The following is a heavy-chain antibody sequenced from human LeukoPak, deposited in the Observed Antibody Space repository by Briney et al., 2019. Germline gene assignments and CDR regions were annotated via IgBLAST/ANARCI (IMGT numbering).Heavy chain of an antibody. CDR1: GGAISNYY. D-gene: IGHD3-3*01. CDR2: IYNSGST. CDR3: ARAFTIFGVGGYYYMDV. V-gene: IGHV4-59*12. Sequence: KPSETLSLTCTVSGGAISNYYGSWIRQPPGKGLEWIRYIYNSGSTNYNPSFKSRVTMSVDTSKNQFSLKLSSVTAADTAVYYCARAFTIFGVGGYYYMDVWGKGTTVTVSS. J-gene: IGHJ6*03.